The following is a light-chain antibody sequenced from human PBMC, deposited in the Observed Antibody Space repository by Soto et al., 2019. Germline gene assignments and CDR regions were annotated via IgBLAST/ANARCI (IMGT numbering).Light chain of an antibody. CDR2: GNS. Sequence: QAVVTQPPSLSGTPGQRVTISCSGTSSNIGTNYLYWYKQLPGTAPKLLIYGNSNRPSGVPDRFSGSKSGTSASLAITGLQAEDEADYYCQSYDSLSADVFGTGTKLTVL. CDR1: SSNIGTNY. J-gene: IGLJ1*01. CDR3: QSYDSLSADV. V-gene: IGLV1-40*01.